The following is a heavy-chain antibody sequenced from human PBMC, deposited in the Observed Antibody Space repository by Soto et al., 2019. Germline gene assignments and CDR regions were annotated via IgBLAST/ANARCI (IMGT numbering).Heavy chain of an antibody. V-gene: IGHV4-31*03. CDR3: ARDQGHCSSTSCYGPNWFDP. CDR1: GGSISSGGYY. D-gene: IGHD2-2*01. J-gene: IGHJ5*02. Sequence: QVQLQESGPGLVKPSQTLSLTCTVSGGSISSGGYYWSWIRQHPGKGLEWIGYIYYSGSTYYNPSLKSRVTISVDTSKNQFSLKLSSVTAADTAVYYCARDQGHCSSTSCYGPNWFDPWGQGTLVTVSS. CDR2: IYYSGST.